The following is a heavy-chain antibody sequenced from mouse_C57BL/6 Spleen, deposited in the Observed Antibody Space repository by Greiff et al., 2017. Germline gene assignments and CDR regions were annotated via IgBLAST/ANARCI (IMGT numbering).Heavy chain of an antibody. CDR2: INPNNGGT. J-gene: IGHJ2*01. D-gene: IGHD1-1*01. CDR1: GYTFTDYY. V-gene: IGHV1-26*01. CDR3: ASSYGSSIDY. Sequence: EVQLQQSGPELVKPGASVKISCKASGYTFTDYYMNWVKQSHGKSLEWIGDINPNNGGTSYNQKFKGKATLTVDKSSSTAYMELRSLTSEDSAVYYCASSYGSSIDYWGQGTTLTVSS.